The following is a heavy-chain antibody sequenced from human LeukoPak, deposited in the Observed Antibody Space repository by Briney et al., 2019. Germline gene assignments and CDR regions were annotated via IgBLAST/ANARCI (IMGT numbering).Heavy chain of an antibody. CDR2: INKDGSEQ. J-gene: IGHJ4*02. CDR3: TRGGATSSWYWFF. CDR1: GFTFSSHW. Sequence: GGSLRLSCAASGFTFSSHWMTWVRQAPGKGPEWVASINKDGSEQYYVDSVKGRFTISRDNAKNPLSLQVSSLRAEDTAVYYCTRGGATSSWYWFFWGQGTLVTVSS. D-gene: IGHD6-13*01. V-gene: IGHV3-7*01.